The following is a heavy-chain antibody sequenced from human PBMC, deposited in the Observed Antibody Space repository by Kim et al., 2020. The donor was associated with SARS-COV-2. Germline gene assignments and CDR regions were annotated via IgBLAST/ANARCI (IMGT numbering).Heavy chain of an antibody. J-gene: IGHJ4*02. D-gene: IGHD3-10*01. Sequence: GGSLRLSCAASGFTFSSYSMNWVRQAPGKGLEWVSSISSSSSYIYYADSVKGRFTISRDNAKNALYLQMNSLRAEDTAVYYCASSSEPWFGELWGWGQGTLVTVSS. CDR2: ISSSSSYI. CDR3: ASSSEPWFGELWG. CDR1: GFTFSSYS. V-gene: IGHV3-21*01.